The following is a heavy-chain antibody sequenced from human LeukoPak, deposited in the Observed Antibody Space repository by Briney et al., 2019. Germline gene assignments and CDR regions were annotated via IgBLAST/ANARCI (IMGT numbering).Heavy chain of an antibody. J-gene: IGHJ3*02. CDR2: INHSGST. CDR1: GGSFSGYY. D-gene: IGHD6-13*01. CDR3: ASVAGAGPPEGAFDI. V-gene: IGHV4-34*01. Sequence: SETLSLTCAVYGGSFSGYYWSWIRQPPGKGLEWIGEINHSGSTNYNPSLKSRVTISVDTSKNQFSLKVSSVTAADTAVYYCASVAGAGPPEGAFDIWGQGTMVTVSS.